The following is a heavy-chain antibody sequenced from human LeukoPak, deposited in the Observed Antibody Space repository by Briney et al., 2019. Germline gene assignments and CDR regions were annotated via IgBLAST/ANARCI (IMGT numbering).Heavy chain of an antibody. CDR3: AKASNGWYFAY. J-gene: IGHJ4*02. CDR2: ISYDGSNK. Sequence: PGGSLRLSCAASGFTFSSYGMHWVRQAPGKGLEWVAVISYDGSNKYYVDSVKGRFTISRDNSKNTLYLQMNSLRAEDTAVYYCAKASNGWYFAYWGQGTLVTVSS. D-gene: IGHD6-19*01. V-gene: IGHV3-30*18. CDR1: GFTFSSYG.